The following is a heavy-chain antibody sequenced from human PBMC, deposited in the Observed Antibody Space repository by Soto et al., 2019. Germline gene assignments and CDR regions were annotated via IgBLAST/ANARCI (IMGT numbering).Heavy chain of an antibody. V-gene: IGHV4-31*03. CDR2: ISSGGST. CDR1: GGSISYSGYY. CDR3: ARDQCTGGYCYSSY. Sequence: QVQLQESGPGLVKPSQTLSLTCSVSGGSISYSGYYWSWIRLHPGKGLDWIGFISSGGSTYYDPSLKSRATISIDTSLNQFSLRLTSVTAADTAVYYCARDQCTGGYCYSSYWGRGTLVTVSS. J-gene: IGHJ4*02. D-gene: IGHD2-21*02.